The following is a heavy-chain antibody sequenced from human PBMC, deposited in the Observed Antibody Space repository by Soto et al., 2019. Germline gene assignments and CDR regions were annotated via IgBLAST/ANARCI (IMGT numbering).Heavy chain of an antibody. J-gene: IGHJ6*02. CDR2: IIPIFGTA. D-gene: IGHD5-12*01. V-gene: IGHV1-69*06. CDR1: GGTFSSYA. CDR3: ARDSGYDPSYYYCGMDV. Sequence: ASVKVSCKASGGTFSSYAISWVRQAPGQGLEWMGGIIPIFGTANYAQKFQGRVTITADKSTSTAYMELSSLRSEDTAVYYCARDSGYDPSYYYCGMDVWGQGTTVTVSS.